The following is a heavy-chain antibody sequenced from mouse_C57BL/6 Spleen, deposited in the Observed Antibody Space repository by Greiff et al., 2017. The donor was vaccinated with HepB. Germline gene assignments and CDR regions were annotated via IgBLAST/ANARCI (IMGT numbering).Heavy chain of an antibody. CDR2: IWSGGST. J-gene: IGHJ2*01. V-gene: IGHV2-2*01. Sequence: QVQLKESGPGLVQPSQSLSITCTVSGFSLTSYGVHWVRQSPGKGLEWLGVIWSGGSTDYNAAFISRLSISKDNSKSQVFFKMNSLKADDTAIYYCARKYDYYGSSFYFDYWGQGTTLTVSS. CDR3: ARKYDYYGSSFYFDY. D-gene: IGHD1-1*01. CDR1: GFSLTSYG.